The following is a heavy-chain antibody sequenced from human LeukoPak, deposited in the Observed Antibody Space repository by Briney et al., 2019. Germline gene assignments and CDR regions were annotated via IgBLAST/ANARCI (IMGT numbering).Heavy chain of an antibody. CDR1: GYTFTSYD. Sequence: GASVKVSCKASGYTFTSYDINWVRQATGQGLEWMGWMNPNSGNTGYAQKFQGRVTITRNTSISTAYMELSSLRSEDTAVYYCARSWQQNWFDPWGQGTLVTVSS. CDR2: MNPNSGNT. V-gene: IGHV1-8*03. CDR3: ARSWQQNWFDP. J-gene: IGHJ5*02.